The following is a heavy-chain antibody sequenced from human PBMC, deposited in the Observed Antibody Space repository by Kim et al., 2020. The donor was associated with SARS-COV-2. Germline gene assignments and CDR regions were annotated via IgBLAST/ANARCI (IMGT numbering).Heavy chain of an antibody. CDR2: IKQDAYES. J-gene: IGHJ6*02. CDR3: AKGVSVAPHYYYHYGMDV. V-gene: IGHV3-7*03. Sequence: GGSLRLSCAASEFTFSTSWMTWVRQAPGKGLEWVDSIKQDAYESYYVDSVKGRFTISRDNAKNLLYLQMNSLRPEDTAVYYCAKGVSVAPHYYYHYGMDVWGQGTTVTVSS. CDR1: EFTFSTSW. D-gene: IGHD6-19*01.